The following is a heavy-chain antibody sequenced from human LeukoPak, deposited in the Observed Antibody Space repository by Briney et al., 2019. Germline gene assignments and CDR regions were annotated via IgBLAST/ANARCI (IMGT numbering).Heavy chain of an antibody. Sequence: GGPLRLSSAASGFTVSSNYMSWVRQAPGKGLEWVSVIYSGGSTYYADSVKGRFTISRDNAKNSLYLQMNSLRAEDTALYYCAKAGSSWQIDIWGQGTMVTVSS. J-gene: IGHJ3*02. CDR1: GFTVSSNY. V-gene: IGHV3-53*05. CDR3: AKAGSSWQIDI. D-gene: IGHD6-13*01. CDR2: IYSGGST.